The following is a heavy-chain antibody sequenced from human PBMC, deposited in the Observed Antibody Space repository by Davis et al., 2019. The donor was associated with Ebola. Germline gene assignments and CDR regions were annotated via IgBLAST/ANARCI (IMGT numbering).Heavy chain of an antibody. D-gene: IGHD5-12*01. CDR1: GGSISSSNW. J-gene: IGHJ6*02. CDR3: ARDEGRYASFGEDVDIVATIPHRDYYYYGMDV. V-gene: IGHV4-4*02. CDR2: INHSGST. Sequence: PSETLSLTCAVSGGSISSSNWWSWVRQHPGKGLEWIGEINHSGSTNYNPSLKSRVTISVDTSKNQFSLKLSSVTAADTAVYYCARDEGRYASFGEDVDIVATIPHRDYYYYGMDVWGQGTTVTVSS.